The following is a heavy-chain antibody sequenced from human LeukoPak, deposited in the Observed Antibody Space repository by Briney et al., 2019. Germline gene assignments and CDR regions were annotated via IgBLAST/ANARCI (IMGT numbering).Heavy chain of an antibody. CDR3: ARDRYYGDHTQVDY. D-gene: IGHD4-17*01. CDR2: IKEDGSAK. V-gene: IGHV3-7*05. CDR1: GFSYRNSW. Sequence: GGSLRLSCAASGFSYRNSWMTWVRQAPGKGLEWVANIKEDGSAKNYVDSVKGRFTISRDNAKNSLYLHMSSLRAEDTAVYYCARDRYYGDHTQVDYWGQGTLVTVSS. J-gene: IGHJ4*02.